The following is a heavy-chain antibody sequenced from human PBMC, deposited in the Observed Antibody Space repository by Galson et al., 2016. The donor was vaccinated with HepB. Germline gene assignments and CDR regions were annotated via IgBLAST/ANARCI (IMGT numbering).Heavy chain of an antibody. CDR3: PRYLRGSRSSMFDY. J-gene: IGHJ4*02. CDR2: THYRESN. CDR1: GTSITSYY. V-gene: IGHV4-59*01. Sequence: ETLSLTCTVSGTSITSYYWSWIRQAPGKGLEWIGHTHYRESNDYNPSLKSRVIMSVDTSKSQFSLKLSSVTAADTAVYYCPRYLRGSRSSMFDYWGQGTLVTVSS. D-gene: IGHD6-6*01.